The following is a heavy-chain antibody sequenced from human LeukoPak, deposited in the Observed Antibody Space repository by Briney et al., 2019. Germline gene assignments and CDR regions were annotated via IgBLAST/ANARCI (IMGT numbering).Heavy chain of an antibody. CDR1: GGSINNGDNY. CDR2: IDWDDDE. J-gene: IGHJ4*02. V-gene: IGHV2-70*11. CDR3: ARSARGFFDH. Sequence: TLSLTCTVSGGSINNGDNYWSWIRQPPGKALEWLARIDWDDDEYYRTSLKTRLTISKDASKNQVVLTMTNMDPMDTATYFCARSARGFFDHWGQGTLVTVSA.